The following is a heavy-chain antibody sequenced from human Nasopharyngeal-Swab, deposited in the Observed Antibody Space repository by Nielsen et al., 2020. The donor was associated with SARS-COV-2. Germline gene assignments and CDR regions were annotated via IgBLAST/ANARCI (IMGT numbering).Heavy chain of an antibody. J-gene: IGHJ3*02. Sequence: RQAPGKALEWLALIYWDDDKRYSPSLKSRLTITKDTSKNQVVLTMTNMDPVDTATYYCARQGFRITIFEGVTADAFDIWGQGTMVTVSS. V-gene: IGHV2-5*02. CDR2: IYWDDDK. CDR3: ARQGFRITIFEGVTADAFDI. D-gene: IGHD3-3*01.